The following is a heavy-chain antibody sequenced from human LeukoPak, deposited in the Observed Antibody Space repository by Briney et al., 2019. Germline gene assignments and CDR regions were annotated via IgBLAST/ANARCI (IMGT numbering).Heavy chain of an antibody. CDR3: ARGAHLIAAAGRRFDY. D-gene: IGHD6-13*01. Sequence: SGTLSLTCAVYGGSFSGYYWSWIRQPPGKGLEWIGEINHSGSTNYNPSLKSRVTISVDTSKNQFSLKLSSVTAADTAVYYCARGAHLIAAAGRRFDYWGQGTLVTVSS. J-gene: IGHJ4*02. CDR2: INHSGST. CDR1: GGSFSGYY. V-gene: IGHV4-34*01.